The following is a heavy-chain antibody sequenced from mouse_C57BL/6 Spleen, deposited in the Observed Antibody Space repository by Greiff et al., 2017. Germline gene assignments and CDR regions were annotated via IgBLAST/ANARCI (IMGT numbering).Heavy chain of an antibody. CDR1: GFTFSDYY. D-gene: IGHD1-1*01. J-gene: IGHJ1*03. V-gene: IGHV5-12*01. CDR3: ARPGSSYWYFDV. Sequence: EVQVVESGGGLVQPGGSLKLSCAASGFTFSDYYMYWVRQTPEKRLEWVAYISNGGGSTYYPDTVKGRFTISRDNAKNTLYLQMSRLKSEDTAMYYCARPGSSYWYFDVWGTGTTVTVSS. CDR2: ISNGGGST.